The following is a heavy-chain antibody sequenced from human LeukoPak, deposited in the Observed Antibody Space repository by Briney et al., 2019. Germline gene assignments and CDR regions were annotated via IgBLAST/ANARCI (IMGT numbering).Heavy chain of an antibody. J-gene: IGHJ3*02. D-gene: IGHD2-21*02. CDR3: ARLFAPALAYCGGDCYPGAFDI. V-gene: IGHV4-59*08. CDR2: IYYSGST. Sequence: PSETLSLTCTVSGGSISRYYWSWIRQPPGKGREWIGYIYYSGSTNYNPSLKSRVTISVDTSKNQFSLKLSSVTAADTAVYYCARLFAPALAYCGGDCYPGAFDIWGQGTMVTVSS. CDR1: GGSISRYY.